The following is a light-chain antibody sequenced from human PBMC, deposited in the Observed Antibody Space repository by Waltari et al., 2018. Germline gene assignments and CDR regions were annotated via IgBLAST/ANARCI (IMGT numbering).Light chain of an antibody. Sequence: EIVMTQFPATLSVSPGERATLSCRASQSVSSNLAWYQQKPGQAPRPLIYGASTRATGFPARFSASGSGTEFTLTISSLQSEDFAVYYCQQYDNWPITFGQGTRLEIK. V-gene: IGKV3-15*01. CDR3: QQYDNWPIT. CDR1: QSVSSN. J-gene: IGKJ5*01. CDR2: GAS.